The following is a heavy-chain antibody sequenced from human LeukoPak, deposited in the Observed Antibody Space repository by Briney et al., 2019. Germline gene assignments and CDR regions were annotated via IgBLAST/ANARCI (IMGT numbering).Heavy chain of an antibody. V-gene: IGHV4-59*01. CDR1: GGSISSYY. D-gene: IGHD1-26*01. Sequence: SETLSLTCTVSGGSISSYYWSWIRQPPGKGLEWIGHTHYSGSTSYNPSLKSRVTISVDTSKNQFSLKLTSVTAADTAVYYCARGYSGSYGRFDYWGQGTLVTVSS. CDR2: THYSGST. J-gene: IGHJ4*02. CDR3: ARGYSGSYGRFDY.